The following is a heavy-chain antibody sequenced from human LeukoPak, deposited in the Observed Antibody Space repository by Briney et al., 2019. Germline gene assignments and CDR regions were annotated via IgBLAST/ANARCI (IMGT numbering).Heavy chain of an antibody. D-gene: IGHD1-7*01. J-gene: IGHJ4*02. V-gene: IGHV4-61*05. Sequence: KPSETLSLTCTVSGGSISSSSYYWGWIRQPPGKGLEWIGYIYYSGSTNYNPSLKSRVTISVDTSKNQFSLKLSSVTAADTAVYYCARGLELRSPFDYWGQGTLVTVSS. CDR1: GGSISSSSYY. CDR2: IYYSGST. CDR3: ARGLELRSPFDY.